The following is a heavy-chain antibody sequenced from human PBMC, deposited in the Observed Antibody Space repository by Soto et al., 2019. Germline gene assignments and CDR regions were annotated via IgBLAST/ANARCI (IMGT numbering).Heavy chain of an antibody. V-gene: IGHV3-23*01. CDR2: VSGSGGGT. J-gene: IGHJ4*02. CDR1: GFTFNTYG. D-gene: IGHD2-21*02. Sequence: LRLSCAASGFTFNTYGMTWVRQAPGKGLEWVSTVSGSGGGTYYADSVKGRFTISRVNSKNTMYLQMSNLRAEDTAVYFCARIGPYCGGDCYPDFDFWGLGTPVTVSS. CDR3: ARIGPYCGGDCYPDFDF.